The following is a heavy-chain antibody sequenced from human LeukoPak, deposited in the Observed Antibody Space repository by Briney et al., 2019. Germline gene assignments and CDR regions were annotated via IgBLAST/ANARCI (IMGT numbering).Heavy chain of an antibody. CDR2: IQPDDSGT. CDR1: GFSSTTYW. D-gene: IGHD4-11*01. J-gene: IGHJ3*01. V-gene: IGHV5-51*01. Sequence: GESLKISCRLSGFSSTTYWIAWVRQMPGKGLEWMGVIQPDDSGTTYSPSFQGQVSISADKSINTAFLQWSSLEASDTAMYYCARPLFSSNYMSFDLWGQGRLVTVSS. CDR3: ARPLFSSNYMSFDL.